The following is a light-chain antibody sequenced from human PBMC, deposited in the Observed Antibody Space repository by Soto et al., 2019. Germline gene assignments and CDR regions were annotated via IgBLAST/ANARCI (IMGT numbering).Light chain of an antibody. V-gene: IGLV2-14*01. CDR3: SSYTSTTTLKV. CDR2: EVS. CDR1: SSDIGGYNY. J-gene: IGLJ1*01. Sequence: QSALTQPASVSGSPGQSITISCTGTSSDIGGYNYVSWYQQHPGKAPKLMIYEVSNRPSGVSNRFSGSKSDNTASLTISGLQAKDEADYYCSSYTSTTTLKVFGTGTKLTVL.